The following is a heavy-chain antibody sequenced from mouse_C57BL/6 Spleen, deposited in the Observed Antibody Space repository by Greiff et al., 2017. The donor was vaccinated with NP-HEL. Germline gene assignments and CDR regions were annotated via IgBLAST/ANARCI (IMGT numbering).Heavy chain of an antibody. CDR1: GYTFTSYW. D-gene: IGHD2-4*01. Sequence: LQESGAELVKPGASVKLSCKASGYTFTSYWMHWVKQRPGRGLEWIGRIDPNSGGTKYNEKFKSKATLTVDKPSSTAYMQLSSLTSEDSAVYYCARDGNWDYDGAWCAYWGQGTLVTVSA. CDR3: ARDGNWDYDGAWCAY. V-gene: IGHV1-72*01. CDR2: IDPNSGGT. J-gene: IGHJ3*01.